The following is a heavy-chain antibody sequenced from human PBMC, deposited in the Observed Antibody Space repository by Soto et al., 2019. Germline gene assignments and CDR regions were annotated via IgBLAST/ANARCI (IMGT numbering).Heavy chain of an antibody. V-gene: IGHV1-8*01. Sequence: GASVKVSCKASGYTFTSYDINWVRQATGQGLEWMGWMNPNSGNTGYAQKFQGRVTMTRNTSISTAYMELSSLRSEDTAVYYCARESGRGFPRQNWFDPWGQGTLVTVSS. CDR3: ARESGRGFPRQNWFDP. J-gene: IGHJ5*02. D-gene: IGHD6-25*01. CDR1: GYTFTSYD. CDR2: MNPNSGNT.